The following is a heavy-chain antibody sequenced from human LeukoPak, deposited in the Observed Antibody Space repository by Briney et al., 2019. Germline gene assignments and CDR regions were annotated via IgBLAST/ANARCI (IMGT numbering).Heavy chain of an antibody. V-gene: IGHV3-30-3*01. D-gene: IGHD1-26*01. CDR1: GFTFSSYA. J-gene: IGHJ6*03. CDR2: ISYDGSNK. Sequence: PGRSLRLSCAASGFTFSSYAMHWVRQAPGKGLEWVAVISYDGSNKYYADSVKGRFTISRDNSKNTLYLQMNSLRAEDTAVYYCASATHYYYMDVWGKGTTVTVSS. CDR3: ASATHYYYMDV.